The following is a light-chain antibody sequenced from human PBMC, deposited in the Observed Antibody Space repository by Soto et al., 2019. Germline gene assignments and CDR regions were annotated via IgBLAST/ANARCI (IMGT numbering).Light chain of an antibody. CDR1: SSNIGSNT. CDR3: AAWDDSLNGVA. V-gene: IGLV1-44*01. J-gene: IGLJ2*01. Sequence: QSVLTQPTSASGTPGQRVTISCSGSSSNIGSNTVTWFQHLPGTAPKLLIYSNTQRPSGVPDRFSGSKSGTSASLAIGGLQSEDEADYYCAAWDDSLNGVAFGGGTKLTVL. CDR2: SNT.